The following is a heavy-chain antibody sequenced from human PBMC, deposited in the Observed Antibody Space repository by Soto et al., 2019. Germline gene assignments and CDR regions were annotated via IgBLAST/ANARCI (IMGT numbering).Heavy chain of an antibody. CDR3: ARGNFNSSGDYFAGLFGP. J-gene: IGHJ5*02. Sequence: QVQVVQSGAEVKKPGASVKVSCKASGYTFTGYYMHWVRQAPGQGLEWMGWIIPNNGGTKYAQKFQDRVTMTRDTSISTAYMELSRLRSDDTAVYYWARGNFNSSGDYFAGLFGPWGQGTLVTVSS. D-gene: IGHD3-22*01. CDR1: GYTFTGYY. V-gene: IGHV1-2*02. CDR2: IIPNNGGT.